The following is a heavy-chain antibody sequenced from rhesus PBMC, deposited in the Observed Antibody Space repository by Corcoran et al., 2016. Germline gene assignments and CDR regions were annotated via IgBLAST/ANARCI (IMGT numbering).Heavy chain of an antibody. Sequence: QVQLQESGPGLVKPSETLSLTCAVSGGSISSGYGWSWIRQPPGKGLEWIGYIYGSSGNTYYNPSLKSPVTISKDTSKNQFSLKLSSVTAADTAVYYCASLYSSGWYYFDYWGQGVLVTVSS. CDR2: IYGSSGNT. CDR1: GGSISSGYG. V-gene: IGHV4S7*01. D-gene: IGHD6-31*01. CDR3: ASLYSSGWYYFDY. J-gene: IGHJ4*01.